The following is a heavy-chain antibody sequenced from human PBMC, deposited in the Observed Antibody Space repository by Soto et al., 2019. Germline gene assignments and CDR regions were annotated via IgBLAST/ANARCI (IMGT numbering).Heavy chain of an antibody. Sequence: LRLSCGAPGVTFKDYGMHWVRQAPGKGLEWVAVISYDGKQTYYADSVKGRFTIFKDKSKRTLFLQMNSLRVDDTAVYYCARDGWGSNWYFDLWGRGTLVTVSS. CDR1: GVTFKDYG. V-gene: IGHV3-30*03. D-gene: IGHD3-16*01. J-gene: IGHJ2*01. CDR3: ARDGWGSNWYFDL. CDR2: ISYDGKQT.